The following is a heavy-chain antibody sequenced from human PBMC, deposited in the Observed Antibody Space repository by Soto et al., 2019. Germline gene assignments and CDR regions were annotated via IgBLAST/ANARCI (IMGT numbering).Heavy chain of an antibody. J-gene: IGHJ5*02. V-gene: IGHV4-4*07. CDR3: ARDLLGIAAAGGDWFDP. CDR2: IYTSGST. D-gene: IGHD6-13*01. Sequence: LSLTCTVSGGSISSYYWSWIRQPAGKGLEWIGRIYTSGSTNYDPSLKSRVTMSVDTSKNQFSLKLSSVTAADTAVYYCARDLLGIAAAGGDWFDPWGQGTLVTVSS. CDR1: GGSISSYY.